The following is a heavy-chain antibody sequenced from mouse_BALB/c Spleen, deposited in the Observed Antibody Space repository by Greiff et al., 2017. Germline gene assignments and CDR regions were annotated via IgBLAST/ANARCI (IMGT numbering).Heavy chain of an antibody. CDR2: IDPSDSYT. CDR3: ARSFITTVVPYAMDY. D-gene: IGHD1-1*01. J-gene: IGHJ4*01. V-gene: IGHV1S127*01. CDR1: GYTFTSYW. Sequence: QVQLQQPGAELVKPGASVKMSCKASGYTFTSYWMHWVKQRPGQGLEWIGVIDPSDSYTSYNQKFKGKATFTVDTSSSTAYMQFNSLTSEDSAVYYCARSFITTVVPYAMDYWGQGTSVTVSS.